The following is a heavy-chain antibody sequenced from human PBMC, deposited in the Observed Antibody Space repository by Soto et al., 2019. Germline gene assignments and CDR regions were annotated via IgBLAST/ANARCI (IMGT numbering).Heavy chain of an antibody. V-gene: IGHV1-3*01. CDR2: INVGNGDT. J-gene: IGHJ5*02. D-gene: IGHD5-12*01. Sequence: QVQLVQSGAEVKKPGASVKVSCKASGITFSSYAIHWVRQAPGQRLEWMGWINVGNGDTRYSQIFRGRVTLTRETSAGTASLDLCSLRSVDTVRYYCGRGISGYVTWGEGTLVTVS. CDR1: GITFSSYA. CDR3: GRGISGYVT.